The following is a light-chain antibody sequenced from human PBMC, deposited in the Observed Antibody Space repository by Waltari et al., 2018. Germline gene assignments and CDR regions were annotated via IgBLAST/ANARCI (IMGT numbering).Light chain of an antibody. CDR3: ATWDDRLTGVL. J-gene: IGLJ2*01. V-gene: IGLV1-44*01. CDR2: SND. CDR1: NSNIGSNT. Sequence: QSVLTQPPSASGTPGQRVPIPCSGSNSNIGSNTVTWYQQGPGTAPKLLIYSNDQRPSGVPDRFSGSKSGTSASLAISGLQSEDEADYYCATWDDRLTGVLFGGGTKVTV.